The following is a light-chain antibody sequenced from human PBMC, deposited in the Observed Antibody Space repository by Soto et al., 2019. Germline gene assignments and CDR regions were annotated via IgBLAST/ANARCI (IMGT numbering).Light chain of an antibody. CDR1: QSVSSF. J-gene: IGKJ3*01. CDR3: QHRSNWPET. CDR2: DAS. V-gene: IGKV3-11*01. Sequence: EIVLTQSPGTLSLSPGERATLSCRASQSVSSFLAWYQQKPGQAPRLLIYDASNRATGIPARFSGSGSGTDFTLTISSLEPEDFAVYYCQHRSNWPETFGPGTKVDIK.